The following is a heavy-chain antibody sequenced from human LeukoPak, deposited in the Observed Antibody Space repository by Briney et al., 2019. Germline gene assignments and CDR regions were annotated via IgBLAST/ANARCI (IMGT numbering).Heavy chain of an antibody. J-gene: IGHJ6*03. Sequence: PSETLSLTCAVSGYSISSGYYWCWIRQPPGKGLEWSGEINHSGSTNYNPSLQSRVTISADTSKNQFSLKLSSLTAADTAVYYCARSGGVYYYYYMDVWGKGTTVTVSS. CDR2: INHSGST. CDR1: GYSISSGYY. CDR3: ARSGGVYYYYYMDV. V-gene: IGHV4-38-2*01. D-gene: IGHD3-10*01.